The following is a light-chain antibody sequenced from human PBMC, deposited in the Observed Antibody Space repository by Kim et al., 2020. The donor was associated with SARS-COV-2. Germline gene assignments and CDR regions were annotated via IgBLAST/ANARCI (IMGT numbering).Light chain of an antibody. V-gene: IGLV2-14*03. CDR2: DVT. Sequence: QSALTQPASVSGSPGQSITISCTGTSSDVGAYNFVSWYQHHPGKAPKLMIYDVTIRPSGVSNRFSGSKSGNTASLTISGLQAEDEALYYCCSYTTRYTPSIGTGTKVTVL. CDR1: SSDVGAYNF. J-gene: IGLJ1*01. CDR3: CSYTTRYTPS.